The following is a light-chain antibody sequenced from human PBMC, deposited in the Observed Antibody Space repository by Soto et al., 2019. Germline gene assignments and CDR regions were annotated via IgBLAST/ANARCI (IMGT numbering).Light chain of an antibody. J-gene: IGLJ2*01. CDR1: SSNIGAGYD. CDR3: QSYDSSLSGYVV. Sequence: QSVLTQPPSVSGAPGQRVTISCTGSSSNIGAGYDVHWYQQLPGTAPKLLIYGNSNRPSGVPDRFSGSNSGTSASLAITGLQAEDEADYDCQSYDSSLSGYVVFGGGTKVTVL. CDR2: GNS. V-gene: IGLV1-40*01.